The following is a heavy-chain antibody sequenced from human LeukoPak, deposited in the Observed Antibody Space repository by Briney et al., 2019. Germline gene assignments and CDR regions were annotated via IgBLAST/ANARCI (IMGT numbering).Heavy chain of an antibody. CDR1: GGSISNYY. D-gene: IGHD1-1*01. V-gene: IGHV4-59*08. J-gene: IGHJ6*02. CDR3: ARCSRGTSVGMDV. CDR2: IYYSGNT. Sequence: PSETLSLTCSVSGGSISNYYWTWIRQPPGKGLEWIGYIYYSGNTNYNPSLKSRVTISLDTSKNQLSLKLTSVTAADTAVYYRARCSRGTSVGMDVWGQGTTVTVSS.